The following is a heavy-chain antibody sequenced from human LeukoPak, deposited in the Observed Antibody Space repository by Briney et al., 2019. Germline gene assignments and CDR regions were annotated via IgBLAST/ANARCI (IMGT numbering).Heavy chain of an antibody. D-gene: IGHD6-19*01. J-gene: IGHJ4*02. V-gene: IGHV4-39*01. CDR3: ARLSSGWYFDY. Sequence: SETLSLTCPVSGGSISNNNYYWGWIRQPPGEGLEWIGSIDYSGSTYYNPSLKSRVIISVDTSKNQFSLWLSSVTAADTAVYYCARLSSGWYFDYWGQGTLVTVSS. CDR2: IDYSGST. CDR1: GGSISNNNYY.